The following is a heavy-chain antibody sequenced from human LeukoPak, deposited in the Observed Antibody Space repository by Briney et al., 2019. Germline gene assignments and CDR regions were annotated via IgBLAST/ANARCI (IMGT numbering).Heavy chain of an antibody. Sequence: ASVKVSCKASGGTFSRYAISWVRQAPGQGLEWMGGISPIFGTVNYAQKFQGRVTMTRATSTSTVYMELSSLSSEDTAVYYCARAIYCSGGSCHWEFDYWGQGTLVTVSS. CDR3: ARAIYCSGGSCHWEFDY. D-gene: IGHD2-15*01. J-gene: IGHJ4*02. CDR1: GGTFSRYA. V-gene: IGHV1-69*05. CDR2: ISPIFGTV.